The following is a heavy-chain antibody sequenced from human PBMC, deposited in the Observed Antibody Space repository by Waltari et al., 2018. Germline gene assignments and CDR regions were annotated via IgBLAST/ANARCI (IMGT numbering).Heavy chain of an antibody. J-gene: IGHJ3*02. D-gene: IGHD3-3*01. V-gene: IGHV4-4*07. CDR2: IYTSGST. Sequence: QVQLQESGPGLVKPSETLSLTCTVSGGSISSYYWRWIRPPAGKGLEWIGRIYTSGSTNYNPSLKSRVTMSVDTSKNQFSLKLSSVTAADTAVYYCARRRSITIFGVVNDAFDIWGQGTMVTVSS. CDR1: GGSISSYY. CDR3: ARRRSITIFGVVNDAFDI.